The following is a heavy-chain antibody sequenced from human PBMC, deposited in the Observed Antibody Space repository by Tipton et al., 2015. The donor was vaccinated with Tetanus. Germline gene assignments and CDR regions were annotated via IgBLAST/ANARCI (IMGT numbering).Heavy chain of an antibody. CDR3: AKLGAVTTPAY. Sequence: SLRLSCAVSGFTLRKHGMHWVRQAPGKGLEWVAIIWFDGSNAYYADSVKGRFIISRDNSKNALYLQMNSLRAEDTAVYYCAKLGAVTTPAYWGQGTLVTVSS. V-gene: IGHV3-33*06. J-gene: IGHJ4*02. CDR2: IWFDGSNA. CDR1: GFTLRKHG. D-gene: IGHD4-17*01.